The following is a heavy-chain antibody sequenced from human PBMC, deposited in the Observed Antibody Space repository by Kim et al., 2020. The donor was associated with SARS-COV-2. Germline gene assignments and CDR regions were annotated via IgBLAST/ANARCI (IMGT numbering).Heavy chain of an antibody. CDR2: ISGSGGRS. D-gene: IGHD6-19*01. J-gene: IGHJ4*01. V-gene: IGHV3-23*01. Sequence: GGSLRLSCAASGFTFSSYTMSWVRQAPGKGLEWVSAISGSGGRSDYADSVKGRFTISRDNYKTTLYLEMNSLRVEDTAVYFCAKVHSGWYDGRYFDYCG. CDR3: AKVHSGWYDGRYFDY. CDR1: GFTFSSYT.